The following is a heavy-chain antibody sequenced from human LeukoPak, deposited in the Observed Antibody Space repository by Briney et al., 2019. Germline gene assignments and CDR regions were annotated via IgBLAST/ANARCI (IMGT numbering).Heavy chain of an antibody. CDR3: TKAGAGTVDY. J-gene: IGHJ4*02. Sequence: SETLSLTCTVSGDSISGYYWGWIRQPPGKGLEWIGYIYYTGTTNYNPSLKSRVTISVDTSKNQFSLKLRSVTAADTAVYYCTKAGAGTVDYWGQGTLVTVSS. D-gene: IGHD1-1*01. CDR1: GDSISGYY. V-gene: IGHV4-59*01. CDR2: IYYTGTT.